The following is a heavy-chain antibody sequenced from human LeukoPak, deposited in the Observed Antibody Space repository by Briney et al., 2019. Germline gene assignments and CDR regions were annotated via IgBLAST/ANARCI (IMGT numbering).Heavy chain of an antibody. J-gene: IGHJ4*02. D-gene: IGHD3-10*01. CDR3: ARRVFPDYFDY. CDR1: GYSISSGYY. V-gene: IGHV4-38-2*01. CDR2: IYQSGST. Sequence: SENLSLTCAVSGYSISSGYYWGWIRQPPGKGLEWIGTIYQSGSTNYNPSLKSRVTISVDTSKNQFSLNLSSVAAAVTAVYYCARRVFPDYFDYWGQGTLVTVSS.